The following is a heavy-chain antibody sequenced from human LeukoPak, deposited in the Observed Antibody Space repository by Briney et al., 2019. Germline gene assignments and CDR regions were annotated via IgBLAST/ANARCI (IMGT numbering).Heavy chain of an antibody. CDR1: GYTFTGYY. D-gene: IGHD2/OR15-2a*01. CDR3: ARESMSFEY. V-gene: IGHV1-2*02. J-gene: IGHJ4*02. Sequence: GASVKVSCKASGYTFTGYYMHWVRQAPGQGLEWMGWINPNSGGTNYAQKFQSRVTMTRDTSISTAYMELSSLRSDDTAVYYCARESMSFEYWGQGTLVTVSS. CDR2: INPNSGGT.